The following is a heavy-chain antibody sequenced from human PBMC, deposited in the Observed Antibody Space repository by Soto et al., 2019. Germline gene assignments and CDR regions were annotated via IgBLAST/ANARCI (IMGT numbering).Heavy chain of an antibody. CDR3: ARGGWGAPHLFDY. CDR2: IYYSGST. CDR1: NGSISSGDYY. J-gene: IGHJ4*02. V-gene: IGHV4-30-4*01. D-gene: IGHD3-10*01. Sequence: QVQLQESGPGLVKPSQTLSLTCTVSNGSISSGDYYWSWIRQPPGKGLEWIGYIYYSGSTYYNPSLKSRVIISLDTSKNQFSLKLSSVTAADTAVYDCARGGWGAPHLFDYWGQGTLVTVSS.